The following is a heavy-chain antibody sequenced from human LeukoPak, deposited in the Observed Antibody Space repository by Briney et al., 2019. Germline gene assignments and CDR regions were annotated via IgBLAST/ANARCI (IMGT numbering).Heavy chain of an antibody. J-gene: IGHJ5*02. D-gene: IGHD2-21*02. Sequence: ASVKVSCKASGYTFTSYGISWVRQAPGQGLEWMGWISAYNGNTNYAQKLQGRVTMTTDTSTSTAYMELRSLRSDDTAVYYCARIPVIIAGDGNNWFDPWGQGTLVTVSS. CDR3: ARIPVIIAGDGNNWFDP. CDR2: ISAYNGNT. CDR1: GYTFTSYG. V-gene: IGHV1-18*01.